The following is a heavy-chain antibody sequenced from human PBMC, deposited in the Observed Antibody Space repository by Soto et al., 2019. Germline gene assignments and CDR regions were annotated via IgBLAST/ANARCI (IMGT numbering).Heavy chain of an antibody. D-gene: IGHD6-6*01. J-gene: IGHJ4*02. CDR2: IYSGGST. V-gene: IGHV3-66*01. CDR3: ARDRAISDYRSSGALGL. CDR1: GFTVSGHY. Sequence: EVQLVESGGGLVQPGGSLRLSCAASGFTVSGHYMSWVRQAPGKGLEWVSVIYSGGSTYYANSVTGRFTISRDNSRNTVYLQMNSRRAEDTAVYYCARDRAISDYRSSGALGLWGQGTLVSVSS.